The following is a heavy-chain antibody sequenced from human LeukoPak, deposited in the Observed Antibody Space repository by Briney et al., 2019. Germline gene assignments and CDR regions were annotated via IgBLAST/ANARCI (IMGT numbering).Heavy chain of an antibody. Sequence: ASVKVSCKASGYTFTSYGISWVRQAPGQGLEWMGWISAYNGNTNYAQKLQGRVTVTTDTSTSTAYMELRSLRSDDTAVYYCARQYYDSSGYYLDYWGQGTLVTVSS. V-gene: IGHV1-18*01. J-gene: IGHJ4*02. CDR3: ARQYYDSSGYYLDY. CDR2: ISAYNGNT. CDR1: GYTFTSYG. D-gene: IGHD3-22*01.